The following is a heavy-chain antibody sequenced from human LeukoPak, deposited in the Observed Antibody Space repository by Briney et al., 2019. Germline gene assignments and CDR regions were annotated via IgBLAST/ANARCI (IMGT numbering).Heavy chain of an antibody. CDR1: GYTFTNYG. D-gene: IGHD3-10*01. J-gene: IGHJ4*02. CDR2: ISAYNGNA. V-gene: IGHV1-18*01. CDR3: ARTPRRFGELYQPGDS. Sequence: ASVKVSCKASGYTFTNYGITWVRQVPGQGLEWLGRISAYNGNANYAQNLQDRVTLTSDTSTSTAYMELRSLRSDDTGIYYCARTPRRFGELYQPGDSWGQGTLLTVSS.